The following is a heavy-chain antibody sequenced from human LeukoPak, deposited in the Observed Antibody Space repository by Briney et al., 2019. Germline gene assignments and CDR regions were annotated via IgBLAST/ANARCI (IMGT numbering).Heavy chain of an antibody. CDR3: ARGAEGFDY. Sequence: GSLRLSCAASGFTFSSYTMNWVRQAPGKGLEWVSSISSTSSYIYYADSVKGRFTISKDYVKNSLYLQMNSLRAEDTPVYYCARGAEGFDYWGQGALVTVSS. CDR1: GFTFSSYT. J-gene: IGHJ4*02. D-gene: IGHD4/OR15-4a*01. CDR2: ISSTSSYI. V-gene: IGHV3-21*01.